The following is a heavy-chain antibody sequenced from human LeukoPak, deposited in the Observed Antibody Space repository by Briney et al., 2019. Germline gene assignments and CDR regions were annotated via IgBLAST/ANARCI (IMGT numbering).Heavy chain of an antibody. CDR2: IYSSGST. CDR3: AREGRFPPEVLPRYFDY. CDR1: GVSISSGSNY. V-gene: IGHV4-39*07. D-gene: IGHD1-26*01. Sequence: SETLSLTCSVSGVSISSGSNYWGWIRQPPGKTLEWIGSIYSSGSTYYNPSLKSRVIILFDTAKNHFSLNLSSVTAADTAVYYCAREGRFPPEVLPRYFDYWGQGTLVTVSS. J-gene: IGHJ4*02.